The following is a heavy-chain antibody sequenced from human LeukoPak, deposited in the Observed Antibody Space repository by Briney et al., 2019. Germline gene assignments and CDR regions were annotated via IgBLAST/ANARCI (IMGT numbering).Heavy chain of an antibody. J-gene: IGHJ5*02. CDR1: GFTFRTYT. Sequence: GGSLRLSCAASGFTFRTYTMHWVRQAPGKGLEWVAVISYDGSNKYYADSVKGRFTISRDNSKNTLYLQMNSLRAEDTAVYYCARDKGYYYDSSGYSRFDPWGQGTLVTVSS. CDR2: ISYDGSNK. D-gene: IGHD3-22*01. V-gene: IGHV3-30-3*01. CDR3: ARDKGYYYDSSGYSRFDP.